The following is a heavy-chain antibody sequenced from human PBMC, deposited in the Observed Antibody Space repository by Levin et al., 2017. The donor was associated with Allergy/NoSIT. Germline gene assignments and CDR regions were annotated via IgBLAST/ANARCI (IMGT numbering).Heavy chain of an antibody. CDR3: ARDPGGYDY. D-gene: IGHD3-22*01. J-gene: IGHJ4*02. Sequence: LGESLKISCAASGFTLGNFWMTWVRQAPGKGLEWVASIRQDAGEKYYVDSVRGRFTISRDNAKNSLYLQMNNLRADDMAVYYCARDPGGYDYWGRGTLVTASS. CDR1: GFTLGNFW. V-gene: IGHV3-7*01. CDR2: IRQDAGEK.